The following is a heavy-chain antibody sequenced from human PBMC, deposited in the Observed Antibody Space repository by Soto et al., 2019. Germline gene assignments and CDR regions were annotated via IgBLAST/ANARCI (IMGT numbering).Heavy chain of an antibody. J-gene: IGHJ4*02. CDR1: GFTFSSYW. V-gene: IGHV3-74*01. D-gene: IGHD2-21*02. Sequence: EVPLVESGGGLVQPGGSLRLSCAASGFTFSSYWMHWVRQAPGKGLVWVSRINSDGSSTSYADSVKGRFTISRDNAKNTLYLEMNSLRAEDTAVYYCARPRPYCGGDFPDSWGQGTLVTVSS. CDR2: INSDGSST. CDR3: ARPRPYCGGDFPDS.